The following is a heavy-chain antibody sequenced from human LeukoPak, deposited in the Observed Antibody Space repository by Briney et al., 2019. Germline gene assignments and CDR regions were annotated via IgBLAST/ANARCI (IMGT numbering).Heavy chain of an antibody. CDR1: DFSFETYW. CDR2: INEDGTEK. Sequence: GGSLRLSCVALDFSFETYWMSWVRQAPGKGPQWVANINEDGTEKHYVGSVRGRFTISRDNAESSLHLQMNSLRPDDLGVYYCARGETMDVWAKGPWSPSP. V-gene: IGHV3-7*01. CDR3: ARGETMDV. J-gene: IGHJ6*03. D-gene: IGHD5-24*01.